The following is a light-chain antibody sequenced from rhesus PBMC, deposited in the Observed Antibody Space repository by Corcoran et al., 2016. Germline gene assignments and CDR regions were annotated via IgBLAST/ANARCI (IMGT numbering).Light chain of an antibody. CDR2: GAS. CDR3: QKYIGSPFT. Sequence: QVILTQSPATLSLSPGERATLSCRASQSVSSYLAWYQQKPGQAPRPLICGASSRATGIPDRFRGVGSGTEFTLTISSLEPEDFAVYYCQKYIGSPFTFGPGTKLDIK. CDR1: QSVSSY. V-gene: IGKV3-53*01. J-gene: IGKJ3*01.